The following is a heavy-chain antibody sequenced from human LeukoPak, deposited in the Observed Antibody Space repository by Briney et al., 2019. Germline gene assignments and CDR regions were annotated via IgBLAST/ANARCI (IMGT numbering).Heavy chain of an antibody. CDR2: ISSSGSTI. J-gene: IGHJ4*02. V-gene: IGHV3-48*04. Sequence: PGGSLRLSCTGSGFTFSSYPLSWVRQAPGKGLEWVSYISSSGSTIYYADSVKGRFTISRDNAKNSLYLQMNSLRAEDTAVYYCARCSSGYYGDYYFDYWSQGTLVTVSS. CDR1: GFTFSSYP. CDR3: ARCSSGYYGDYYFDY. D-gene: IGHD3-22*01.